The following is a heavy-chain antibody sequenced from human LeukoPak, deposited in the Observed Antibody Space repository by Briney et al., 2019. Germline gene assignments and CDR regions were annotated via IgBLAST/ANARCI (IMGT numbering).Heavy chain of an antibody. V-gene: IGHV1-18*04. J-gene: IGHJ5*02. Sequence: ASVKVSCKASGYTFTSYYMHWVRQAPGQGLEWMGWISAYNGNTNYAQKLQGRVTMTTDTSTSTAYMELRSLRSDDTAVYYCARAVTVTTSWFDPWGQGTLVTVSS. CDR1: GYTFTSYY. CDR2: ISAYNGNT. CDR3: ARAVTVTTSWFDP. D-gene: IGHD4-11*01.